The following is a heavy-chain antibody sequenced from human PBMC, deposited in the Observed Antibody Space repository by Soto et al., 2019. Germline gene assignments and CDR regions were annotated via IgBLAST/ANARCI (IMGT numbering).Heavy chain of an antibody. J-gene: IGHJ5*02. Sequence: ASVKVSYKASGFTFTSSAVQWVRQARGQRLEWIGWIVVGSGNTNYAQKFQERVTITRDMSTSTAYMELSSLRSEDTAVYYCAAFSQLSSGWLGNWFDPWGQGTLVTVSS. CDR2: IVVGSGNT. V-gene: IGHV1-58*01. CDR3: AAFSQLSSGWLGNWFDP. CDR1: GFTFTSSA. D-gene: IGHD6-19*01.